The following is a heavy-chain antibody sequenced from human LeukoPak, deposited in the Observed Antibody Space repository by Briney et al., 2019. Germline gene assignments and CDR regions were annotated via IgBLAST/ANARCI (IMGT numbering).Heavy chain of an antibody. J-gene: IGHJ5*02. Sequence: TGGSLRLSCAASGFTFSSFGMHWVRQAPGKGLEWVAVIWSDGNNKHYAESVKGRFTISRDNSKNTLYLQMNSLRAEDTAVYSCTKALAPSLINWFDPWGQGTLVTVSS. CDR2: IWSDGNNK. CDR1: GFTFSSFG. V-gene: IGHV3-33*06. D-gene: IGHD1-1*01. CDR3: TKALAPSLINWFDP.